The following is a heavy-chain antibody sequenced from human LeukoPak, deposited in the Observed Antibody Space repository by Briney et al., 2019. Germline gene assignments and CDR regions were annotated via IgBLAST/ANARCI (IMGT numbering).Heavy chain of an antibody. CDR2: IIPIFGTA. J-gene: IGHJ4*02. V-gene: IGHV1-69*05. D-gene: IGHD6-6*01. CDR1: GGTFSSYA. Sequence: ASLKVSCKASGGTFSSYAISWVRQAPGQGLEWMGEIIPIFGTANYTQKIQGRVTITTDESTSTAYMELSSLRSEDTALYYCARGSTTRYSSSLGFPLYWGQGTLVTVSS. CDR3: ARGSTTRYSSSLGFPLY.